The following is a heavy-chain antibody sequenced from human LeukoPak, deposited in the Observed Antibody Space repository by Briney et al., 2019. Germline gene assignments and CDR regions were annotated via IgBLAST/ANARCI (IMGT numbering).Heavy chain of an antibody. J-gene: IGHJ4*02. V-gene: IGHV3-23*01. CDR3: VKDSYYYDNSGYYYVKDH. D-gene: IGHD3-22*01. CDR1: GFTFSSYA. Sequence: PGRSLRLSCAASGFTFSSYAMNWVRQAPGKGLEWVSGISGSGGTTYYADSVQGRFTISRDNSKNTLYVQMNSLRADDTAIYYCVKDSYYYDNSGYYYVKDHWGQGTLVTVSS. CDR2: ISGSGGTT.